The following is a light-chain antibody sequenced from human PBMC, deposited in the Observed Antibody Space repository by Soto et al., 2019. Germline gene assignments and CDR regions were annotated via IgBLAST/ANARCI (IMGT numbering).Light chain of an antibody. V-gene: IGKV1-8*01. J-gene: IGKJ2*01. CDR1: QGISSY. Sequence: AIRMTQSPSSFSASTGDRVTITCRASQGISSYLAWYQQKPGKAPKLLLYAASTLQSGVPSRFSGSGSGTDFTLTISCLQSEDVATYYCQQYYSYPVTFGQGTKREIK. CDR3: QQYYSYPVT. CDR2: AAS.